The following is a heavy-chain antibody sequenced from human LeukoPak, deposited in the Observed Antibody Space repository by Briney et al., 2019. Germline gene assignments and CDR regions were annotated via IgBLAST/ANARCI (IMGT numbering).Heavy chain of an antibody. CDR3: ARVRSGSSAGNYGMDV. CDR2: IHSDGSST. Sequence: GGSLRLSCAASGFTFSSYWMHWVRQAPGKGLVWVSRIHSDGSSTSYADSVKGRFTISRDNAKNTLYLQMNSLRAEDTAVYYCARVRSGSSAGNYGMDVWGQGTTVTVSS. CDR1: GFTFSSYW. J-gene: IGHJ6*02. V-gene: IGHV3-74*01. D-gene: IGHD1-26*01.